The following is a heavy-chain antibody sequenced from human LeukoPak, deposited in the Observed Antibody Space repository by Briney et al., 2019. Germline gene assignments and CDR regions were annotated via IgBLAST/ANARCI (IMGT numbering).Heavy chain of an antibody. J-gene: IGHJ4*02. V-gene: IGHV3-23*01. CDR1: GFPFSNCA. D-gene: IGHD1-26*01. CDR2: ISESGDKT. CDR3: AKQWVDC. Sequence: GGPLRLSCAASGFPFSNCAMNWVRQAPGKGLEWVSSISESGDKTDYADSVRGRFTISRDNSQNTLYLQMNSLSVEDTALYYCAKQWVDCWGQGTLVTVSS.